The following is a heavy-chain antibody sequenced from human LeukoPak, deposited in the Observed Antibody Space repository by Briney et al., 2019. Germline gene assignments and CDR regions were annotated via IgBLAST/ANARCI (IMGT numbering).Heavy chain of an antibody. D-gene: IGHD5-24*01. J-gene: IGHJ6*03. CDR3: ARHNYYYYYMDV. Sequence: GGSLRLSCAASGFTFSSYAMSWVRQAPGKGLEWVSDISGSGDRTNYADSMKGRFSISRDNSKNTLYLRMNSLTAEDTAVYYCARHNYYYYYMDVWGKGTTVTISS. CDR1: GFTFSSYA. CDR2: ISGSGDRT. V-gene: IGHV3-23*01.